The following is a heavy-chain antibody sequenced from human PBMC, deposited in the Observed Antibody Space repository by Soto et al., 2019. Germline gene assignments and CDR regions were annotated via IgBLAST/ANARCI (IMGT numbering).Heavy chain of an antibody. CDR1: GGSISSGGYY. CDR2: IYYSGST. J-gene: IGHJ5*02. D-gene: IGHD3-9*01. CDR3: ARGDIAYYDILTGSPRYNWFDP. V-gene: IGHV4-31*03. Sequence: QVQLQESGPGLVKPSQTLSLTCTVSGGSISSGGYYWSWIRQHPGKGLEWIGYIYYSGSTYYNPSLKSRVTISVATSKNQFSLKLSSVTAADTAVYYCARGDIAYYDILTGSPRYNWFDPWGQGTLVTVSS.